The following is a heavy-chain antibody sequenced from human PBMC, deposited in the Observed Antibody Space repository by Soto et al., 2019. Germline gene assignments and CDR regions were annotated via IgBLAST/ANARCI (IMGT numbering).Heavy chain of an antibody. D-gene: IGHD2-15*01. J-gene: IGHJ5*02. Sequence: QLQLQESGSGLVKPSQTLSLTCAVSGGSISSGGYSWSWIRQPPGKGLEWIGYISHSGSTYYNPSLKSRVTISVDRSKNQFALKLSSVTAADTAVYYCARSSYCSGGSCYGFAPWGQGTLVTVSS. CDR2: ISHSGST. CDR1: GGSISSGGYS. CDR3: ARSSYCSGGSCYGFAP. V-gene: IGHV4-30-2*01.